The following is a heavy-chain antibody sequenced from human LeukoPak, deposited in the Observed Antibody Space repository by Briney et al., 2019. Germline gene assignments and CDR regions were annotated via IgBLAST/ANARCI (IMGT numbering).Heavy chain of an antibody. V-gene: IGHV3-74*01. Sequence: GGSLRLSCAASGFTFNRYWMHWVRQAPGKGLVWVARISSDGSNTNYADSVKGRFTISRDNAENTLYLQMDSLTAEDTAVYYCVSRNYGSSPFDYWGQGTLVTVSS. D-gene: IGHD4-17*01. J-gene: IGHJ4*02. CDR2: ISSDGSNT. CDR1: GFTFNRYW. CDR3: VSRNYGSSPFDY.